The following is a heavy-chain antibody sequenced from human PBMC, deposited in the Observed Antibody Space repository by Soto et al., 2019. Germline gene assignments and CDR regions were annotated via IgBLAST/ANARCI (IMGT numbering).Heavy chain of an antibody. CDR1: GGSISSYY. Sequence: QVQLQESGPGLVKPSETQSLTCTVPGGSISSYYWNWIRKPPGKGLEWIGYIHHSGTTTYTPSLKSRVPISVVTSKNQFSLKLSSVTAADTAVYYCARQQLVANGMDVWGQGTTVTVSS. CDR2: IHHSGTT. D-gene: IGHD6-13*01. CDR3: ARQQLVANGMDV. V-gene: IGHV4-59*01. J-gene: IGHJ6*02.